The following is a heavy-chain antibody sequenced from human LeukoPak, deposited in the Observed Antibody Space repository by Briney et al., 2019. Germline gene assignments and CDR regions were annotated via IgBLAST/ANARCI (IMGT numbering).Heavy chain of an antibody. V-gene: IGHV3-23*01. CDR1: GFTFSSYA. J-gene: IGHJ4*02. CDR2: ISGSGDNT. Sequence: GGSLRLSCSASGFTFSSYAMSWVRQAPGKGLEWVSAISGSGDNTFYADSVKGRFTISRDNSKNTLYLQMNSLRAEDTAVYYCARLPVQEGPSTYYYDSNDYWGQGTLVTVSS. CDR3: ARLPVQEGPSTYYYDSNDY. D-gene: IGHD3-22*01.